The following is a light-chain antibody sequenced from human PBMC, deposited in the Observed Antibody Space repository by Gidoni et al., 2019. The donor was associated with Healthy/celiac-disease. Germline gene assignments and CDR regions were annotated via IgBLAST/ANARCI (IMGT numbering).Light chain of an antibody. CDR1: QSVSTY. Sequence: ETVLTQSPATLSLSPGERATLSCRASQSVSTYLAWYQQKPGQAPRLLIYETSNRATGIPARFSGSGSGTDFTLTISSREPEDFAVYYCQQRSNFGQGTRLEIK. CDR3: QQRSN. J-gene: IGKJ5*01. CDR2: ETS. V-gene: IGKV3-11*01.